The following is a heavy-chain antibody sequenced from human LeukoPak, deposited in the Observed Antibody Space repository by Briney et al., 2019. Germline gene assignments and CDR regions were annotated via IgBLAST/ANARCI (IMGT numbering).Heavy chain of an antibody. D-gene: IGHD6-25*01. CDR3: ARSASRYYGMDV. CDR1: GYSFTSYW. J-gene: IGHJ6*02. Sequence: GESLKVSGKGSGYSFTSYWIAWVRQMPGKGLEWMGIIYPGDSDATYSPSFQGQVTISADKSISTAYLQWSSLKASDTAMYYCARSASRYYGMDVWGQGTTVTVSS. CDR2: IYPGDSDA. V-gene: IGHV5-51*01.